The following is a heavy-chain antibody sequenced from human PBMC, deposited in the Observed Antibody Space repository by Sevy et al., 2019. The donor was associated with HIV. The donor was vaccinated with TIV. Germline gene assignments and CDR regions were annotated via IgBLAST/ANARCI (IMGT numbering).Heavy chain of an antibody. D-gene: IGHD1-26*01. CDR1: EFTVSSSY. V-gene: IGHV3-53*01. CDR3: ARAGTGSYSAYFDY. Sequence: GGSLRLSCAASEFTVSSSYMSWVRQAPGKGLEWVSILYSGGSTYYGASVKGRFAVSRDNSKNTLYLQMNSLRAEDTAVYYCARAGTGSYSAYFDYWGQGTLVTVSS. CDR2: LYSGGST. J-gene: IGHJ4*02.